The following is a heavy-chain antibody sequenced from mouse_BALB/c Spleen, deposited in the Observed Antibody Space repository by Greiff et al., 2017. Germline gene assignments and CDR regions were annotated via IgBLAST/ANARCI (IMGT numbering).Heavy chain of an antibody. V-gene: IGHV1-4*01. CDR2: INPSSGYT. CDR3: AREGLGVAGAMDY. Sequence: QVQLKESGAELARPGASVKMSCKASGYTFTSYTMHWVKQRPGQGLEWIGYINPSSGYTNYNQKFKDKATLTADKSSSTAYMQLSSLTSEDSAVYYCAREGLGVAGAMDYWGQGTSVTVSS. CDR1: GYTFTSYT. D-gene: IGHD1-1*02. J-gene: IGHJ4*01.